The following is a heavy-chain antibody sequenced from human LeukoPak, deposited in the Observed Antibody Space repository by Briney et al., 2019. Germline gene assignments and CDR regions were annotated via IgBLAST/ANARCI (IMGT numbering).Heavy chain of an antibody. CDR2: IYYSGST. D-gene: IGHD3-10*01. V-gene: IGHV4-59*01. J-gene: IGHJ6*03. CDR1: GGSISSYY. CDR3: ARVGYYGSGKGFYYYYMDV. Sequence: SETLSLTCTVSGGSISSYYWSWIRQPPGRGLEWIGYIYYSGSTNYNPSLKSRVTISVDTSKNQFSLKLSSVTAADTAVYYCARVGYYGSGKGFYYYYMDVWGKGTTVTVSS.